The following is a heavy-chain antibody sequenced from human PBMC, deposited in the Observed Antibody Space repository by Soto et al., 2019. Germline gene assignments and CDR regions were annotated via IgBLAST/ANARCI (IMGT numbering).Heavy chain of an antibody. D-gene: IGHD3-3*01. CDR2: ISGSGGST. J-gene: IGHJ5*01. V-gene: IGHV3-23*01. CDR3: AKGPEFSDFLSRYYQKWSDS. Sequence: PGGSLRLSCAASGFTFSSYAMSWVRQAPGKGLEWVSAISGSGGSTYYADSVKGRFTISRDNSKNTLYLQMNSLRAEDTAVYYWAKGPEFSDFLSRYYQKWSDSWGPGTLVTVFS. CDR1: GFTFSSYA.